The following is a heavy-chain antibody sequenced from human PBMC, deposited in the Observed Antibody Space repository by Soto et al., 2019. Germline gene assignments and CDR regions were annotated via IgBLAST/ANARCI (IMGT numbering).Heavy chain of an antibody. J-gene: IGHJ6*02. CDR2: IDSDGSST. Sequence: GGSLRLSCAASGFSFSTYWMHWVRQAPGKGLVWVSRIDSDGSSTTYADSVKGRFTISRDNAKDTLYLQLNSLRAEDTAVYYCARDYYYYGMGVWGQGTTVTSP. CDR1: GFSFSTYW. V-gene: IGHV3-74*01. CDR3: ARDYYYYGMGV.